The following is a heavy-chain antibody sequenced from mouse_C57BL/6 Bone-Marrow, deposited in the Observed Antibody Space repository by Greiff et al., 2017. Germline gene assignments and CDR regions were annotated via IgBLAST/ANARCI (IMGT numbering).Heavy chain of an antibody. CDR2: IWSGGST. V-gene: IGHV2-2*01. CDR1: GFSLPSYG. D-gene: IGHD1-1*01. CDR3: ARHYGSSYVGYFDV. J-gene: IGHJ1*03. Sequence: QVQLQQSGPGLVQPSQSLSITCTVSGFSLPSYGVHWVRQSPGKGLEWLGVIWSGGSTDYNAAFKSRLSIIKDNSKSQVFFQMNSLQADDTAIYYCARHYGSSYVGYFDVWGTGTTVTVSS.